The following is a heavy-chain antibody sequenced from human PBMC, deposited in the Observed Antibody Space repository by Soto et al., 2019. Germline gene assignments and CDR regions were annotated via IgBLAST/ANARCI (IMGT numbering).Heavy chain of an antibody. CDR1: GFTFTSSA. Sequence: GASVKVSCKASGFTFTSSAMQWVRQARGQRLEWIGWIVVGSGNTNYAQKFQERVTITRDMSTSTAYMELSSLRSEDTAVYYCAAPGSGYCSSTSCYADDAFDIWGQGTMVTVSS. V-gene: IGHV1-58*02. CDR3: AAPGSGYCSSTSCYADDAFDI. D-gene: IGHD2-2*01. J-gene: IGHJ3*02. CDR2: IVVGSGNT.